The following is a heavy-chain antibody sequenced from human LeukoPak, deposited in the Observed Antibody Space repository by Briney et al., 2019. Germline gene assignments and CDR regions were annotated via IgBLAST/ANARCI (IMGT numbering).Heavy chain of an antibody. D-gene: IGHD3-10*01. Sequence: SQTLSLTCAVSGGSISSGGYSWSWIRQPPGKGLEWIGYIYYSGSTYYNPSLKSRVTISVDRSKNQFSLKLSSVTAADTAVYYCARGGYYGSGSPDLDYWGQGTLVTVSS. CDR3: ARGGYYGSGSPDLDY. CDR2: IYYSGST. V-gene: IGHV4-30-2*01. CDR1: GGSISSGGYS. J-gene: IGHJ4*02.